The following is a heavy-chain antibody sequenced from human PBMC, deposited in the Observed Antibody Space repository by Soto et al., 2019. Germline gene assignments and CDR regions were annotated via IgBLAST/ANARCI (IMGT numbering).Heavy chain of an antibody. Sequence: SETLSLTCTVSGDSISSGTHYWNWIRQHPGKGLEWIGYISSSGNSYYSPSLKSRVFMSVDTSKNLFSLKLSSVTAADTAIYNCVGRLTSLYNYFDSWCQGTQVTVSS. J-gene: IGHJ4*02. CDR1: GDSISSGTHY. D-gene: IGHD2-8*01. CDR2: ISSSGNS. V-gene: IGHV4-31*03. CDR3: VGRLTSLYNYFDS.